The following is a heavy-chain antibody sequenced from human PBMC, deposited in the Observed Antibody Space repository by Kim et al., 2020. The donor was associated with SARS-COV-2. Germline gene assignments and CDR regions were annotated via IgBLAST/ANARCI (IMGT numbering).Heavy chain of an antibody. Sequence: ASVKVSCKASGYTFTSNTLHWVRQAPGQGLEWMGWINADNGNRKYLQKFQDRLIITRDTSATTAYMQIRSLTTEDTAVYYCARDGTTRIVGYASDYWGQGTLVTVSS. CDR1: GYTFTSNT. CDR2: INADNGNR. V-gene: IGHV1-3*01. J-gene: IGHJ4*02. CDR3: ARDGTTRIVGYASDY. D-gene: IGHD1-1*01.